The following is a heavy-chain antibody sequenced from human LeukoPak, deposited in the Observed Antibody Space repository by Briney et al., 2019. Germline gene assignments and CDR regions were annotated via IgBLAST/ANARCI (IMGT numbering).Heavy chain of an antibody. CDR3: ARDPHGSSGSLFDY. D-gene: IGHD3-22*01. CDR2: ISSNGGST. Sequence: GGSLRLSCAASGFTFSSYAMHWVRQAPGKGLEYVSAISSNGGSTYYANSVKGRFTISRGNSKNTLYLQMGSLRAEDMAVYYCARDPHGSSGSLFDYWGQGTLVTVSS. J-gene: IGHJ4*02. CDR1: GFTFSSYA. V-gene: IGHV3-64*01.